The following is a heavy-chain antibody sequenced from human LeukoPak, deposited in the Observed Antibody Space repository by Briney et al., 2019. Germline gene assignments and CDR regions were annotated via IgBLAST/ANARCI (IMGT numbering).Heavy chain of an antibody. Sequence: ASVKVSCKASGYTFTGYYMHWVRQAPGQGLEWMGWINPNSGGTNYAQKFQGRVTMTRDTSISTAYMELSRLRSDDTAVYYCARDLIGEFSAFDIWGQGTMVTVSS. CDR3: ARDLIGEFSAFDI. D-gene: IGHD3-10*01. V-gene: IGHV1-2*02. CDR1: GYTFTGYY. J-gene: IGHJ3*02. CDR2: INPNSGGT.